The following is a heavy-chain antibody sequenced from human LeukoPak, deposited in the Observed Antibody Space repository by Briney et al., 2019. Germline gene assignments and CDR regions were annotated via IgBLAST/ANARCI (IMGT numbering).Heavy chain of an antibody. CDR2: ISYDGSNK. J-gene: IGHJ3*01. V-gene: IGHV3-30-3*01. Sequence: GGSLRLSCAASGFTFSSYAMHWVRQAPGKGLEWVAVISYDGSNKYYADSVKGRFTISRDNSKNTLYLQMNSLRAEDTAVYYCATRIYSKRSVGGWPTWGQGTMVTVSS. CDR3: ATRIYSKRSVGGWPT. CDR1: GFTFSSYA. D-gene: IGHD5-18*01.